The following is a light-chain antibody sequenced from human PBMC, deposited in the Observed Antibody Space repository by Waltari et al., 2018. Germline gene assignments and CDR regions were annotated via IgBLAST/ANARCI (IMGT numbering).Light chain of an antibody. J-gene: IGKJ4*01. CDR3: QQYASTSLT. V-gene: IGKV1-5*03. Sequence: IQMTQSPSRLSASLGDRVTINCRASESVSTWLAWYQQKPGKAPKLLIYRASSLEGEVPSRFTGSGYGTEFTLTINNLQPEDFATYVCQQYASTSLTFGGGTEVEI. CDR1: ESVSTW. CDR2: RAS.